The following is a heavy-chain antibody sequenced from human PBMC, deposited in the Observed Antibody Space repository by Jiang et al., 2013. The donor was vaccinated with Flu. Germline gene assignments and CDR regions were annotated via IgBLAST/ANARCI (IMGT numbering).Heavy chain of an antibody. V-gene: IGHV1-69*01. D-gene: IGHD1-1*01. CDR2: IIPIFGSS. J-gene: IGHJ4*02. Sequence: QLVESGAEVKKPGSSVKVSCKASGGTFSSYAFSWVRQAPGQGLEWMGGIIPIFGSSHYAQKFQGRVSITADESSYTAYMELSSLRSEDTAVYFCARGPTTLYFFDYWGQGTLVT. CDR3: ARGPTTLYFFDY. CDR1: GGTFSSYA.